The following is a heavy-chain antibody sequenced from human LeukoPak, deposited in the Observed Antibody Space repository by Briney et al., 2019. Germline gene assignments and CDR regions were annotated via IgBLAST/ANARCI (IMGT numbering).Heavy chain of an antibody. CDR1: GGSISSYY. J-gene: IGHJ4*02. V-gene: IGHV4-34*01. CDR2: INHSGST. Sequence: SETLSLTCTVSGGSISSYYWSWIRQPPGKGLEWIGEINHSGSTNYNASLKSRVTISVDTSKNQFSLKLSSVTAADTAVYYCARLGYDSSGGFDYWGQGTLVTVSS. D-gene: IGHD3-22*01. CDR3: ARLGYDSSGGFDY.